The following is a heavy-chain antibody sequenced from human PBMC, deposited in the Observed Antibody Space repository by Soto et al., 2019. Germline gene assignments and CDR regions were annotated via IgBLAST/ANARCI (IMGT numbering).Heavy chain of an antibody. CDR2: INWNSGIR. CDR1: GFTFDDHT. J-gene: IGHJ3*01. V-gene: IGHV3-9*01. D-gene: IGHD3-22*01. Sequence: DAKRVESGGCLGQPGKSLRIACVASGFTFDDHTMHWVRQAPGRGLEWVSCINWNSGIRGYADSVKGRFTISRDNAKNSLYLRMDSLRPDDTSVYYCTKEAPGPRGYFEAFDVWGQGTKVTVSS. CDR3: TKEAPGPRGYFEAFDV.